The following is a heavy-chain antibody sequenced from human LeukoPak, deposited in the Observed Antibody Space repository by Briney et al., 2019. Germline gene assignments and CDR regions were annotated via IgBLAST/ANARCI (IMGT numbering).Heavy chain of an antibody. CDR3: ANGGTYSSGP. J-gene: IGHJ5*02. CDR1: GFTFSNSW. Sequence: GGSLRLSCAASGFTFSNSWMSWVRQAPGKGLEWVATIKPDGSAQYYVDSVKGRFTISRDNAKNSLFLQINSLRAEDTAVYYCANGGTYSSGPWGQGTLVTVSS. V-gene: IGHV3-7*01. CDR2: IKPDGSAQ. D-gene: IGHD3-22*01.